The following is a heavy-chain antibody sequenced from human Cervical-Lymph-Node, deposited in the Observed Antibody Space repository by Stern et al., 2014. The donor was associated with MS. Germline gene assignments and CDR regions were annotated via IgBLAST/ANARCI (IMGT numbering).Heavy chain of an antibody. CDR2: ISDDEIKK. V-gene: IGHV3-30*18. CDR1: GFTFSNYG. J-gene: IGHJ6*02. CDR3: AKDLLGSGNNYYYYAMDV. D-gene: IGHD1-26*01. Sequence: QVQLGQSGGGVVQPGRSLRLSCAASGFTFSNYGMHWVRQAPGKGLEWVALISDDEIKKYYADSVKGRFTISRDNSRNTMYLQMNSLRVDDTAVFYCAKDLLGSGNNYYYYAMDVWGQGTTVTVSS.